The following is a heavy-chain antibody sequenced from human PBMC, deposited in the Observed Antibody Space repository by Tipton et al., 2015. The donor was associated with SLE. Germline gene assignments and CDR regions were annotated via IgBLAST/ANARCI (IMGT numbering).Heavy chain of an antibody. CDR3: ARALSRGWYGYFDY. V-gene: IGHV4-31*03. Sequence: TLSLTCTVSGGSISSGGYYWSWIRQHPGKGLEWIGYIYYSGSTYYNPSLKSRVTISVDTSKNQFSLKLSSVTAADTAVYYCARALSRGWYGYFDYWGQGTLVTVSS. D-gene: IGHD6-19*01. J-gene: IGHJ4*02. CDR2: IYYSGST. CDR1: GGSISSGGYY.